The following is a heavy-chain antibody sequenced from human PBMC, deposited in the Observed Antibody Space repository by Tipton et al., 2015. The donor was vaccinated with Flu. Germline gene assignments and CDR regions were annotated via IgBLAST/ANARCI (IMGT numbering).Heavy chain of an antibody. CDR3: AAGDWATVTHSPWFHP. CDR1: GVSISSSNW. CDR2: IHHSGST. D-gene: IGHD4-11*01. V-gene: IGHV4-4*02. J-gene: IGHJ5*02. Sequence: TLSLTCAVSGVSISSSNWWSWVRQSPGKGLEWIGEIHHSGSTNYSPSLKSRVTISVDKSKNQFSLKLTSVTAADTAVYYCAAGDWATVTHSPWFHPWGQGTLVTVSS.